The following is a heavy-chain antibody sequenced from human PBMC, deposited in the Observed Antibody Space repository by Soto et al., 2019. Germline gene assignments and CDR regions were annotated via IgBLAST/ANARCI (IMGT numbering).Heavy chain of an antibody. V-gene: IGHV5-51*01. CDR2: IYPGDSDT. D-gene: IGHD6-19*01. CDR3: ARFWGALSSGFYYYYGMDV. CDR1: GYSFTSYW. Sequence: GESLKISCKGSGYSFTSYWIGWVRQMPGKGLEWMGIIYPGDSDTRYSPSSQGQVTISADKSISTAYLQWSSLKASDTAMYYCARFWGALSSGFYYYYGMDVWGQGTTVTVSS. J-gene: IGHJ6*02.